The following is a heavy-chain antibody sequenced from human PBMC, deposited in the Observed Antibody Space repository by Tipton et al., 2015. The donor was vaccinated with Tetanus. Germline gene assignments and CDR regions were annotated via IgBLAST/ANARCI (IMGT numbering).Heavy chain of an antibody. J-gene: IGHJ3*02. CDR2: ISYDGSNK. CDR1: GFTFSSYA. V-gene: IGHV3-30-3*01. D-gene: IGHD6-19*01. CDR3: ARDLDLSASAVAAHAFDI. Sequence: SLRLSCAASGFTFSSYAMHWVRQAPGKGLEWVAVISYDGSNKYYADSVKGRFTISRDNSKNTLYLQMDSLRAEDTAVYYCARDLDLSASAVAAHAFDIWGQGTMVTVSS.